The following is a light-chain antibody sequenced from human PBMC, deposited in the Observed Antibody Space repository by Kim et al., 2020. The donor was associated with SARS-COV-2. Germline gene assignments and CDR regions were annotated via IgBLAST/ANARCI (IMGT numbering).Light chain of an antibody. CDR3: LQNSTYPIT. V-gene: IGKV1-17*01. J-gene: IGKJ5*01. Sequence: ASVGDRVTITCRASQDIRNDLGWYQQNPGRAPKGLICGASSVQSGVPSMFSGSGSGTEFTLTISSVQPEDFATYFCLQNSTYPITFGQGTRLEIK. CDR2: GAS. CDR1: QDIRND.